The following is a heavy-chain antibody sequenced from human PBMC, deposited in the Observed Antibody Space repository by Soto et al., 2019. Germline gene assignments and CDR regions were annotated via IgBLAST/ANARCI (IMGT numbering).Heavy chain of an antibody. J-gene: IGHJ3*02. V-gene: IGHV4-59*01. D-gene: IGHD6-6*01. CDR3: ARGYSSSPGGAFDI. CDR2: IYYSGST. CDR1: GGSISSYY. Sequence: QVQLQESGPGLVKPSETLSLTCTVSGGSISSYYWSWLRQPPGKGLEWIGYIYYSGSTNYNPSLNRRATISVDTSQNQFSLQLSSVTASDTAVYYCARGYSSSPGGAFDIWGQGTMVTVSS.